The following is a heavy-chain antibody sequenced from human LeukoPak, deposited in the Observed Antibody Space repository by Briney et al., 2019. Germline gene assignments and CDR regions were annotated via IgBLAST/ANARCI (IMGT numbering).Heavy chain of an antibody. V-gene: IGHV3-48*04. J-gene: IGHJ5*02. CDR3: ARMMDIVVVPAAIRRNWFDP. Sequence: GGSLRLSCAASGFTFSSYSMNWVRQAPGKGLEWVSYISSSSSTIYYADSVKGRFTISRDNAKNSLYLQMNSLRAEDTAVYYCARMMDIVVVPAAIRRNWFDPWGQGTLVTVSS. CDR1: GFTFSSYS. D-gene: IGHD2-2*02. CDR2: ISSSSSTI.